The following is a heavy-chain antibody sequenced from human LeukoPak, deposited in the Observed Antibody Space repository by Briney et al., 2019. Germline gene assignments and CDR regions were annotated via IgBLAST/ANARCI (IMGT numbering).Heavy chain of an antibody. Sequence: GGSLRLSCAGSGFSFSDAWMSWVRQAPGMGLEWVARIKRKGGGGTADYAAPVKGRVTIFRDHSKNTLLLQMNSLKIEDTAVYYCTTGLWCCREGNPDYLGQGTLVTVSS. CDR2: IKRKGGGGTA. J-gene: IGHJ4*02. V-gene: IGHV3-15*01. CDR1: GFSFSDAW. D-gene: IGHD2-21*01. CDR3: TTGLWCCREGNPDY.